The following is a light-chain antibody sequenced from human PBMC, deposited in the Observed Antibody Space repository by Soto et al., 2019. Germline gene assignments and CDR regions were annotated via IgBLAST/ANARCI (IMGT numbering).Light chain of an antibody. Sequence: AIQMKQSPSSRSASVEDRVTISCRESQGIRNALGWYQQKPGKPPKVLIYGASNLQSGVPPRFSGSGSGTEFTLTISSLQPEDFATYYCQQLHDYPITSGQGTRLEIK. CDR1: QGIRNA. CDR3: QQLHDYPIT. J-gene: IGKJ5*01. CDR2: GAS. V-gene: IGKV1-6*01.